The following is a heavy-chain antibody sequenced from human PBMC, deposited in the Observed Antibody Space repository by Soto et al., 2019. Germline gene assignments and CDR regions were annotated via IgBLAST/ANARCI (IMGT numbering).Heavy chain of an antibody. V-gene: IGHV3-21*01. J-gene: IGHJ4*02. D-gene: IGHD1-26*01. CDR1: GFTFSSYA. Sequence: PWSSLGLSCAASGFTFSSYALNWVRQAPGKGLDWVSSISGGSTYIYHADSVKGRFTISRDNAKNSLYLQMNSLRVEDTAVYFCASSKSGSYDYWGQGTLVTVSS. CDR2: ISGGSTYI. CDR3: ASSKSGSYDY.